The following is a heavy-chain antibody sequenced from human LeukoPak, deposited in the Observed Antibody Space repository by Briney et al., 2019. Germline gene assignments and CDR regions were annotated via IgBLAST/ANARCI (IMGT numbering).Heavy chain of an antibody. CDR3: ARDGDYFDY. Sequence: GGSLRLSCAASGFTFSSYTMNWVRQPPGKGLEWVSNIGTSSTTIYYADSVKGRFTISRDNAKNSLYLQMNSLRADDTAVYYCARDGDYFDYWGQGTLVTVSS. CDR1: GFTFSSYT. D-gene: IGHD2-15*01. J-gene: IGHJ4*02. CDR2: IGTSSTTI. V-gene: IGHV3-48*01.